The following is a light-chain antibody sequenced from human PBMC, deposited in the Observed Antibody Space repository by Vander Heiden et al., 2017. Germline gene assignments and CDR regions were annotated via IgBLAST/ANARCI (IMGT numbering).Light chain of an antibody. J-gene: IGLJ2*01. Sequence: QSILTQPPSASGTPGQRVATSCSGSSIGSYSVSWYQHLPGTAPTLLIYSDNQRPSGVPDRFSGSKSGTSASLAISGLQSEDEADYYCAAWDDSLNGQWVFGGGTKLTVL. CDR3: AAWDDSLNGQWV. CDR1: SIGSYS. CDR2: SDN. V-gene: IGLV1-44*01.